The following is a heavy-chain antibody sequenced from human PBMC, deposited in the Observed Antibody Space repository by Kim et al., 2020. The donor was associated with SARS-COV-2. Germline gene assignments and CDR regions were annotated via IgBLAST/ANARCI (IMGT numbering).Heavy chain of an antibody. CDR1: GGSISSSSYY. J-gene: IGHJ5*02. CDR2: IYYSGST. Sequence: SETLSLTCTVSGGSISSSSYYWGWIRQPPGKGLEWIGSIYYSGSTYYNPSLKSRVTISVDTSKNQFSLKLSSVTAADTAVYYCARGDGYNYGGTTWFDPWGQGTLVTVSS. V-gene: IGHV4-39*07. CDR3: ARGDGYNYGGTTWFDP. D-gene: IGHD5-12*01.